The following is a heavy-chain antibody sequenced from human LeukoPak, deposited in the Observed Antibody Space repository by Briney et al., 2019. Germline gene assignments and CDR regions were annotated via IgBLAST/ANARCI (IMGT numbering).Heavy chain of an antibody. CDR1: GYTFTGYY. D-gene: IGHD6-13*01. CDR3: ARDFRAGIAAAGLGY. J-gene: IGHJ4*02. CDR2: INPNSGGT. V-gene: IGHV1-2*02. Sequence: ASVKVSCKASGYTFTGYYMHWVRQAPGQGLEWMGWINPNSGGTNYAQKFQGRVTMTRDTSISTAYMELSRLRSDDTAVYYCARDFRAGIAAAGLGYWGQGTLVTVSS.